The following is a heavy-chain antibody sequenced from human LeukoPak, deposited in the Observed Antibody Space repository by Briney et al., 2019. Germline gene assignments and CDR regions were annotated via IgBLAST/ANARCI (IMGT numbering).Heavy chain of an antibody. CDR1: GGSISSSNW. V-gene: IGHV4-4*02. Sequence: PSGTLSLTCAVSGGSISSSNWWSWVRQPPGKGLEWIGEIYHSGSTNYNPSLKSRVTISVDKSKNQFSLKLSSVTAADTAVYYCARGAYCDGDCYTYAYWGQGTLVTVSS. D-gene: IGHD2-21*02. J-gene: IGHJ4*02. CDR3: ARGAYCDGDCYTYAY. CDR2: IYHSGST.